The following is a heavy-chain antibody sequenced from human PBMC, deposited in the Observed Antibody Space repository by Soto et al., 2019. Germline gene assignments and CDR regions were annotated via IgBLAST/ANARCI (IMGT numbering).Heavy chain of an antibody. D-gene: IGHD3-10*01. V-gene: IGHV3-33*01. CDR2: IWYDGSNK. J-gene: IGHJ4*02. CDR3: ARTYYGSGSLDY. CDR1: GFTFSSYG. Sequence: QVQLVESGGGVVQPGRSLRLSCAASGFTFSSYGMHWVRQAPGKGLEWVVVIWYDGSNKYYADSVKGRFTISRDNSKNTLYLQMNSLRAEDTAVYYCARTYYGSGSLDYWGQGTLVTVSS.